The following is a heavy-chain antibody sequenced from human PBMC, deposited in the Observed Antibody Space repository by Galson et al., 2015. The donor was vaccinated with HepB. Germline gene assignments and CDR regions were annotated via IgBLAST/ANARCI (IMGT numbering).Heavy chain of an antibody. D-gene: IGHD2-2*01. CDR2: IWYDGSNK. CDR1: GFTFSSYG. J-gene: IGHJ3*02. Sequence: SLRLSCAASGFTFSSYGMHWVRQAPGKGLEWVAVIWYDGSNKYYADSVKGRFTISRDNSKNTLYLQMNSLRDEDTAVYYCARDPWFTKQNIVVVPAAMGDAFDIWGQGTMVTVSS. CDR3: ARDPWFTKQNIVVVPAAMGDAFDI. V-gene: IGHV3-33*01.